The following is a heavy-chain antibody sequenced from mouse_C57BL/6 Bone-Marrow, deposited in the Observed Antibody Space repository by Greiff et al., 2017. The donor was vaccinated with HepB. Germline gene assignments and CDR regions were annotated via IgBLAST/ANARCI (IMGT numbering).Heavy chain of an antibody. J-gene: IGHJ3*01. CDR2: ISSGGSYT. Sequence: EVQLVESGGDLVKPGGSLKLSCAASGFTFSSYGMSWVRQTPDKRLEWVATISSGGSYTYYPDSVKGRFTISRDNAKNTLYLQMSSLKSEDTAMYYCARRILLLRYQAWFAYWGQGTLVSVSA. CDR1: GFTFSSYG. D-gene: IGHD1-1*01. CDR3: ARRILLLRYQAWFAY. V-gene: IGHV5-6*01.